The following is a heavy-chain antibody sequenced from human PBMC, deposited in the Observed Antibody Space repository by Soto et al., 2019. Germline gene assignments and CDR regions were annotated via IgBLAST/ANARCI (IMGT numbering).Heavy chain of an antibody. CDR2: IYYSGST. Sequence: SETLSLTCTFSGGSISSYYWSLIRQPPGKGLEWIGYIYYSGSTNYNPSLKSRVTISVDTSKNQFSLKLSSVTAADTAVYYCARLWGWYFDYWGQGTLVTVSS. CDR3: ARLWGWYFDY. CDR1: GGSISSYY. V-gene: IGHV4-59*01. J-gene: IGHJ4*02. D-gene: IGHD2-21*01.